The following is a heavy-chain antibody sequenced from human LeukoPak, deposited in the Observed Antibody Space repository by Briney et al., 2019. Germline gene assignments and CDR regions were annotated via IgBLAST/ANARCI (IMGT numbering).Heavy chain of an antibody. D-gene: IGHD1-20*01. J-gene: IGHJ4*02. CDR3: ARSPTSITGTEFDY. CDR2: MNANSGNT. CDR1: GYTFTGYY. V-gene: IGHV1-8*03. Sequence: ASVKVSCEASGYTFTGYYMHWVRQATGQGLEWMGWMNANSGNTGYAQEFQGRVTITRSTSISTAYMELSSLRSEDTAVYYCARSPTSITGTEFDYWGQGTLVTVSS.